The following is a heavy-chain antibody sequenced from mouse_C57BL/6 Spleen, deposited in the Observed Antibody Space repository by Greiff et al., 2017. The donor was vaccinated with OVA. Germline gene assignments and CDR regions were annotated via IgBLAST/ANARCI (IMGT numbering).Heavy chain of an antibody. Sequence: VQLQQSGAELVRPGASVKLSCTASGFNIQDYYMHWVKQRPEQGLEWIGRIDPEDGDTEYDTKFRGKATMTAEPSSDTAYLQLSSLTSEDPAVNYCATTYGSSYDYAMDYWGQGTSVTVSS. V-gene: IGHV14-1*01. CDR2: IDPEDGDT. J-gene: IGHJ4*01. D-gene: IGHD1-1*01. CDR3: ATTYGSSYDYAMDY. CDR1: GFNIQDYY.